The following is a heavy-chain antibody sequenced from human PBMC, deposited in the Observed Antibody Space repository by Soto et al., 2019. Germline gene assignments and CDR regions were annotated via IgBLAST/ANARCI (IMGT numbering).Heavy chain of an antibody. J-gene: IGHJ4*02. CDR2: INPNSGGT. D-gene: IGHD2-15*01. CDR3: ARVSDCSGGGCYSSFDY. CDR1: GYTFTGYY. Sequence: QVQLVQSGAEVKKPGASVKVSCKASGYTFTGYYMHWVRQAPGQGLEWMGWINPNSGGTNYAQKFQGWVTMTRDTSISIAYMELRSLRSEDTAVYYCARVSDCSGGGCYSSFDYWGQGTLVTVSS. V-gene: IGHV1-2*04.